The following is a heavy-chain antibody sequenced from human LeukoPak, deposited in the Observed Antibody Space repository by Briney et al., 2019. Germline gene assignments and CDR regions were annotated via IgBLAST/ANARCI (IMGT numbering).Heavy chain of an antibody. D-gene: IGHD6-13*01. V-gene: IGHV1-2*02. CDR1: GYTFTGYY. Sequence: ASVKVSCKASGYTFTGYYMHWVRQAPGQGLEWMGWINPNSGGTNYAQKFQGRVTMTRDTSISTAYMELSRLRSDDTAVYYCARARGGSMAAKDYWGQGTLVTVSS. CDR2: INPNSGGT. J-gene: IGHJ4*02. CDR3: ARARGGSMAAKDY.